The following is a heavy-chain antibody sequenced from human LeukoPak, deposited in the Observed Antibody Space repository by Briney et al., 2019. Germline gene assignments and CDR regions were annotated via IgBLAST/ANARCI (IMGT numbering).Heavy chain of an antibody. V-gene: IGHV4-31*03. J-gene: IGHJ4*02. CDR1: GGSISSGGYY. D-gene: IGHD3-10*01. Sequence: SETLSLTCTVSGGSISSGGYYWSWIRQHPGKGLEWIGYIYYSGSTYYNPSLKSRVTISVDTSKNQFSLKLSSVTAADTAVYYCARTPSKGGRGALNYFNYWGQGTLVTVSS. CDR2: IYYSGST. CDR3: ARTPSKGGRGALNYFNY.